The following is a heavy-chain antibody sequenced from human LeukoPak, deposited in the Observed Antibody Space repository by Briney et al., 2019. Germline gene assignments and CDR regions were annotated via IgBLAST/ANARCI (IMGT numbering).Heavy chain of an antibody. D-gene: IGHD3-16*01. Sequence: GGPLRLSCAASGFTFSSYGMHWVRQAPGKGLEWVAVISYDGSNKYYADSVKGRFTISRDNSKNTLYLQMNSLRAEDTAVYYCAKGRGRSAYYFDYWGQGTLVTVSS. CDR1: GFTFSSYG. CDR3: AKGRGRSAYYFDY. CDR2: ISYDGSNK. J-gene: IGHJ4*02. V-gene: IGHV3-30*18.